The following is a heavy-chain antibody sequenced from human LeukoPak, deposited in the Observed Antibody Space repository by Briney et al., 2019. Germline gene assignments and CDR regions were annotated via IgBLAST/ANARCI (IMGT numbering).Heavy chain of an antibody. V-gene: IGHV3-23*01. CDR1: GFSFSTYG. J-gene: IGHJ4*02. Sequence: PGGSLRLSCAASGFSFSTYGMGWVRQAPGEGLEWVSSISGSGDSTYYADSVKGRFTISRDNSKNTLYLQMNSLRAEDTAIYYCARDERLLSFLKWGQGTLVTVSS. CDR2: ISGSGDST. D-gene: IGHD3-3*01. CDR3: ARDERLLSFLK.